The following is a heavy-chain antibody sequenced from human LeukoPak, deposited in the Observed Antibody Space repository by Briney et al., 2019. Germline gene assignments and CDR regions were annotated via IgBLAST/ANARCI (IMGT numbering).Heavy chain of an antibody. J-gene: IGHJ5*02. CDR2: INHSGSA. Sequence: SETLSLTCAVYGGSFSGYYWSWIRQPPGKGLEWIGEINHSGSANYNPSLKSRVTISVDTSKNQFSLKRASVTAADTAMYYCARGLCRSSHYDFWSGYLCPNWFDPWGQGTLVTVSS. CDR1: GGSFSGYY. V-gene: IGHV4-34*01. D-gene: IGHD3-3*01. CDR3: ARGLCRSSHYDFWSGYLCPNWFDP.